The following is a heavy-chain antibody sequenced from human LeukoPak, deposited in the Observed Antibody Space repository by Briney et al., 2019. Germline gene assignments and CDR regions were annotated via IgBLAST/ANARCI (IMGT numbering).Heavy chain of an antibody. J-gene: IGHJ5*02. CDR3: ARGLAPIFGVVSDSVNWFDP. Sequence: SETLSLNCAVYGGSFSGYYWSWIRQPPGKGLEWIGEINHSGSTNYNPSLKSRVTISVDTSKNQFSLKLSSVTAADTAVYYCARGLAPIFGVVSDSVNWFDPWGQGTLVTVSS. V-gene: IGHV4-34*01. CDR2: INHSGST. D-gene: IGHD3-3*01. CDR1: GGSFSGYY.